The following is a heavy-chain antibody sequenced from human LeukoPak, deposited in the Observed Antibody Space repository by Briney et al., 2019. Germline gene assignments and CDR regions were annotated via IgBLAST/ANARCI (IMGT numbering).Heavy chain of an antibody. CDR3: VRDKGDVTRASSERFDY. Sequence: SETLSLTCTFSGDSIRSYYWSWIRQPPGKGLEWLGYIYYSGTTNYNPSLKSRVAISVDTSKNQFSLKLSSVTAADTAVYYCVRDKGDVTRASSERFDYWGQGTLVTVSS. V-gene: IGHV4-59*01. D-gene: IGHD4-17*01. J-gene: IGHJ4*02. CDR1: GDSIRSYY. CDR2: IYYSGTT.